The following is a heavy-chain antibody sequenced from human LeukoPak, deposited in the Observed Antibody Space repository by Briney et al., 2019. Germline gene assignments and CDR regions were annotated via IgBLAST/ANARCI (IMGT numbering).Heavy chain of an antibody. J-gene: IGHJ6*02. D-gene: IGHD6-19*01. CDR1: GFTISSYS. CDR2: ISTSSDTI. Sequence: GGSLRLSCAASGFTISSYSMNWVRQAPGKGLEWLSYISTSSDTIYYADSVKGRFTISRDNAKNSLYLQMNSLRDEDTAVYYCARDEAVAGTDYYYYGMDVWGQGTTVTVSS. V-gene: IGHV3-48*02. CDR3: ARDEAVAGTDYYYYGMDV.